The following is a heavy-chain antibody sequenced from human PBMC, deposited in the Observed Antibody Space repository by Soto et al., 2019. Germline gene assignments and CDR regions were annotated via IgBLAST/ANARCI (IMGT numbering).Heavy chain of an antibody. Sequence: QVQLQESGPGLVKPSQTLSLTCPVSGGSISSGDYYWSWIRHPPGKGLEWIGYIYYSGSTYYNPSLKSRVTIPVNTSTNQFPLKLSFVTAADTAVYYCDSVCLYYSSGRGGDYCGHGTLVTVSS. V-gene: IGHV4-30-4*01. CDR3: DSVCLYYSSGRGGDY. CDR2: IYYSGST. J-gene: IGHJ4*01. CDR1: GGSISSGDYY. D-gene: IGHD3-22*01.